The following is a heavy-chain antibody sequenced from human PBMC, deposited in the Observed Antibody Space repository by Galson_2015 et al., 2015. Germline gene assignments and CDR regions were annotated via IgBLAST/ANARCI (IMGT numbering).Heavy chain of an antibody. CDR2: ISGSSATI. CDR1: EFSFSRYS. Sequence: SLRLSCAASEFSFSRYSMNWVRQAPGKGLEWLSYISGSSATIYYADSVKGRFTISRDNAKKSLYLQMNSLRGEDTAMYYCARDENSGSYTAPFFDYWGQGTLVTVSS. D-gene: IGHD1-26*01. J-gene: IGHJ4*02. CDR3: ARDENSGSYTAPFFDY. V-gene: IGHV3-48*01.